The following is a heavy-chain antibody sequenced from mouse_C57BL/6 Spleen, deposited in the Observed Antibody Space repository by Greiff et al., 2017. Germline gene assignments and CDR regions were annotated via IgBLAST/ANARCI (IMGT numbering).Heavy chain of an antibody. V-gene: IGHV1-76*01. J-gene: IGHJ2*01. Sequence: VQLQQSGAELVRPGASVKLSCKASGYTFTDYYINWVKQRPGQGLEWIARIYPGSGNTYYNEKFKGKATLTAEKSSSTAYMQLSSLTSEDSAVYFCARSGYYGSKYYFDYWGQGTTLTVSS. CDR1: GYTFTDYY. D-gene: IGHD1-1*01. CDR2: IYPGSGNT. CDR3: ARSGYYGSKYYFDY.